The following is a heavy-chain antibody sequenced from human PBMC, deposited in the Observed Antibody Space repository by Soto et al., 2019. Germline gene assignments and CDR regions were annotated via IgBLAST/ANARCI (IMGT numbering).Heavy chain of an antibody. CDR1: GDSVSSNSAA. V-gene: IGHV6-1*01. CDR2: TYYRSKWYN. Sequence: SQTLSLTCAISGDSVSSNSAAWNWIRQSPSRGLEWLGRTYYRSKWYNDYAVSVKSRITINPDTSKNQFYLRLNSVTPEDPAVYYCARDRGNYDFWSGYKQYYYYYYGMDVWGQGTTVTVSS. CDR3: ARDRGNYDFWSGYKQYYYYYYGMDV. D-gene: IGHD3-3*01. J-gene: IGHJ6*02.